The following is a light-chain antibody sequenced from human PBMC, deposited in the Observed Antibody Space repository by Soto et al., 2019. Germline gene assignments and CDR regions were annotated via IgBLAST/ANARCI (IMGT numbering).Light chain of an antibody. CDR2: EVS. V-gene: IGLV2-14*01. CDR1: SSDVGAYNY. Sequence: QSALTQPASVSGSPGQSITISCTGTSSDVGAYNYVSWYQQHPGKAPKLMIFEVSDRPSGVSNRFSGSKSGNTASLTISGLQAEAEADYYCRSYTSSNTLVFGGGTKLTVL. CDR3: RSYTSSNTLV. J-gene: IGLJ2*01.